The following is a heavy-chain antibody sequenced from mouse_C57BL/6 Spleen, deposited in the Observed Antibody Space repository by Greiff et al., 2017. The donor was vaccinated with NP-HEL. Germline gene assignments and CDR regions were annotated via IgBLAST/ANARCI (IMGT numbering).Heavy chain of an antibody. V-gene: IGHV7-3*01. CDR3: ASHGSRYFDV. CDR2: IRNKANGYTT. J-gene: IGHJ1*03. Sequence: EVKLVESGGGLVQPGGSLSLSCAASGFTFTDYYMSWVRQPPGKALEWLGFIRNKANGYTTEYSASVKGRFTISRDNSQSILYLQMNALRAEDSATYYCASHGSRYFDVWGTGTTVTVSS. D-gene: IGHD1-1*01. CDR1: GFTFTDYY.